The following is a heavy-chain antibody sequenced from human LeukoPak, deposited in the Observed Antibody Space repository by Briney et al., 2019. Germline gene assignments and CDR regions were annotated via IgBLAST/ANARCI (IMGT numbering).Heavy chain of an antibody. CDR2: ISGSGGST. J-gene: IGHJ4*02. D-gene: IGHD2-15*01. Sequence: PGGSLRLSCAASGFTFSSYAISWVRQAPGKGLEWVSAISGSGGSTYYADSMKGRFTISRDNSKNTLYVQMNSLRAEDTAVYYCAKTPRYCSGGSCYGGYFDYWGQGTLVTVSS. CDR1: GFTFSSYA. V-gene: IGHV3-23*01. CDR3: AKTPRYCSGGSCYGGYFDY.